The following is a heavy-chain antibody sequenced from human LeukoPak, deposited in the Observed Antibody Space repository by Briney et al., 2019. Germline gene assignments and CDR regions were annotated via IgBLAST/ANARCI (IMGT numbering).Heavy chain of an antibody. V-gene: IGHV4-39*07. D-gene: IGHD3-10*01. CDR2: IYYSGST. Sequence: PSETLSLTCTVSGGSISSSSYYWGWIRQPPGKGLEWIGSIYYSGSTYYNPSLKSRVTISVDTSKNQFSLKLSSVTAADTAVYYCARVRSSGNYYNGDFDYWGQGTLVTVSS. J-gene: IGHJ4*02. CDR1: GGSISSSSYY. CDR3: ARVRSSGNYYNGDFDY.